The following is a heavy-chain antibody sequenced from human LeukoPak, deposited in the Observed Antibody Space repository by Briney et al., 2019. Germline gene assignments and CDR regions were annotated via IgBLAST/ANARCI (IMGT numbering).Heavy chain of an antibody. J-gene: IGHJ4*02. Sequence: SETLSLTCAVYGGSFSGYYWSWIRQPPGKGLEWIGEINHSGSTNYNPSLKSRVTISVDTSKNQFSLKLSSVTAADTAVYYCARRGHGAPIDYWGQGTLVTVSS. CDR3: ARRGHGAPIDY. V-gene: IGHV4-34*01. CDR2: INHSGST. D-gene: IGHD5-24*01. CDR1: GGSFSGYY.